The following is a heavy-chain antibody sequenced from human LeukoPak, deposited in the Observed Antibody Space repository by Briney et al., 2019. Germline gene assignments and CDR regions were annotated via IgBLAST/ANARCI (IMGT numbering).Heavy chain of an antibody. CDR3: AKRGDYYYFDY. Sequence: GGSLRLSCAASGFTFSNAWMSWVRQAPGKGLEWVGHIKSRTDGGTTDYAAPVKGRFTISRDDSKNTLYLQMNSLRAEDTAIYYCAKRGDYYYFDYWGQGTLLTVSS. J-gene: IGHJ4*02. V-gene: IGHV3-15*01. D-gene: IGHD2/OR15-2a*01. CDR2: IKSRTDGGTT. CDR1: GFTFSNAW.